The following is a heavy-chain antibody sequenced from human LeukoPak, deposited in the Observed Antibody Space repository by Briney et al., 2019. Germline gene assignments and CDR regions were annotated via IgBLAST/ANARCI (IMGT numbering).Heavy chain of an antibody. CDR3: ARGGAVAGNNYFDY. CDR2: ISSSSNYI. Sequence: GSLRLSCAASGFTFSTYSMNWARQAPGNGLEWVSSISSSSNYIYYADSVKGRFTISRENAKNSLYLQINSLRAEDTAVYYCARGGAVAGNNYFDYWGQGTLVTVSS. D-gene: IGHD6-19*01. J-gene: IGHJ4*02. V-gene: IGHV3-21*01. CDR1: GFTFSTYS.